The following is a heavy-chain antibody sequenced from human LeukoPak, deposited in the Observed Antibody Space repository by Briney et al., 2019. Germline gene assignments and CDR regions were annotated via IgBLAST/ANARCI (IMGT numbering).Heavy chain of an antibody. J-gene: IGHJ3*02. CDR2: IYNSGST. CDR1: GGSISSYY. D-gene: IGHD3-10*01. V-gene: IGHV4-4*07. CDR3: ARVFRVVRGVLTDAFDI. Sequence: SETLSLTCTVSGGSISSYYWSWIRQPAGKGLEWIGRIYNSGSTNYNPSLKSRVTMSVDTSKNQFSLKLSSVTAADTAVYYCARVFRVVRGVLTDAFDIWGQGTMVTVSS.